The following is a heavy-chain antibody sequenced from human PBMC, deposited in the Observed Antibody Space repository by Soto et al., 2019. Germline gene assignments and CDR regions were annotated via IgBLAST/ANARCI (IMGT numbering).Heavy chain of an antibody. V-gene: IGHV4-30-4*01. CDR1: GGSISSGDYY. Sequence: PSETLSLTCTVSGGSISSGDYYWSWIRQPPGKGLEWIGYIYYSGSTYYNPSLKSRVTISVDTSKNQFSLRLSSVTAADTAVYYFFRLARCDTKLFDFWGQGSLVTVSS. D-gene: IGHD1-7*01. CDR3: FRLARCDTKLFDF. J-gene: IGHJ4*02. CDR2: IYYSGST.